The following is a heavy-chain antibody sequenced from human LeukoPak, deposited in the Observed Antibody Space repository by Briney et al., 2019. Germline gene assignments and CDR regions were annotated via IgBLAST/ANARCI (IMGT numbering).Heavy chain of an antibody. CDR2: ISGSGGHT. Sequence: PGGALGLSCEGSGFPFTSYAMTWVREAPGKGLEGGSEISGSGGHTYNADSVKGRFTISRDNAKNSLYLQMNSLRAEDTAVYYCARSGTTYYYDSGSRIWGQGTMVTVSS. CDR3: ARSGTTYYYDSGSRI. V-gene: IGHV3-21*01. CDR1: GFPFTSYA. J-gene: IGHJ3*02. D-gene: IGHD3-22*01.